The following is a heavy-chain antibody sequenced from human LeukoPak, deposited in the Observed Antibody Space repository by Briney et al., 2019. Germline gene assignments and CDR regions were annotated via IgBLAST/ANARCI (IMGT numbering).Heavy chain of an antibody. CDR2: ISPYNDNT. D-gene: IGHD5-12*01. J-gene: IGHJ3*02. CDR3: ARRLDIVVSIAFDI. Sequence: ASVKVSCKTSGYSFTNYGLTWVRQAPGQGLEWMGWISPYNDNTNYAQKFQGRVTMTIDTSTRTAYMELRSLRSDDTAVYYCARRLDIVVSIAFDIWGQGTMVIVSS. V-gene: IGHV1-18*01. CDR1: GYSFTNYG.